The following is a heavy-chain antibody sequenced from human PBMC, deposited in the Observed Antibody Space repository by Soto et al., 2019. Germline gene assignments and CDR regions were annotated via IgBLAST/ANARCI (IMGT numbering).Heavy chain of an antibody. D-gene: IGHD3-3*01. Sequence: SVKVSCKASGFTFSNSAIQWVRQTRGQRLEWIGWIVVGSGNTNYARELHGRVTITRDMSTSAAYMELSSLRSEDTAIYYCASRRGYDTAYYEIDVWGEGTTVTVSS. CDR1: GFTFSNSA. V-gene: IGHV1-58*02. J-gene: IGHJ6*04. CDR3: ASRRGYDTAYYEIDV. CDR2: IVVGSGNT.